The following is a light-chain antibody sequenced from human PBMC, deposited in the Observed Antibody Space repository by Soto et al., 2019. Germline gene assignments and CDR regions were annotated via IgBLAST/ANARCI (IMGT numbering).Light chain of an antibody. CDR3: KSYAGSNNYV. V-gene: IGLV2-8*01. CDR2: EVV. CDR1: KNDIGVYDF. J-gene: IGLJ1*01. Sequence: QSALTQPPSASGSPGQSVTISCTGTKNDIGVYDFVSWYQHHPGKAPRLIIYEVVQRPSGVPDRFSGSKSGNTASLTVSGLQAADEADYLCKSYAGSNNYVFGSGPKVTVL.